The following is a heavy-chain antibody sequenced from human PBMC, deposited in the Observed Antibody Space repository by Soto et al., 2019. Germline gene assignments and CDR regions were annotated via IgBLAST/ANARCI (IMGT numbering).Heavy chain of an antibody. CDR3: ARASGESYPGSRVFDS. CDR2: ITNTGGDT. V-gene: IGHV3-23*01. J-gene: IGHJ4*02. D-gene: IGHD3-10*01. CDR1: GFTFSSNA. Sequence: EVQLLESGGDLVQPGGSLRLSCAASGFTFSSNAMSWVRQAPGKGLEWVSVITNTGGDTLYADSVKGRFTISGDNSKNTLYVQMNSLRAEDTAIYYCARASGESYPGSRVFDSWGQGTRVTVSS.